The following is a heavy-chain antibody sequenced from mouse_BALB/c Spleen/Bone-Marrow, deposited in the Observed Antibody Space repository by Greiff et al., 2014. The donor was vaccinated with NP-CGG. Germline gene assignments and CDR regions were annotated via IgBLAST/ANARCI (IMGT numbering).Heavy chain of an antibody. J-gene: IGHJ3*01. CDR1: GYTFTDYY. D-gene: IGHD2-10*02. Sequence: VQLQQSGAELARPGASVKLSCKASGYTFTDYYINWVEPRTGQGLEWIGEIYPGSGNTYYNEKFKGKATLTADKSSSTAYMQLSSLTSEDSAVYFCARREYGNGGFAYWGQGTLVTVSA. CDR3: ARREYGNGGFAY. V-gene: IGHV1-76*01. CDR2: IYPGSGNT.